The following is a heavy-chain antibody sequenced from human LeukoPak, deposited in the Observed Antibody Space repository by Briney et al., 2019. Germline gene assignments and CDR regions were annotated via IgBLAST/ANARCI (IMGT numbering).Heavy chain of an antibody. CDR3: AREAAYYDFWSGYYRSLNDY. D-gene: IGHD3-3*01. CDR1: GYSISSGYY. J-gene: IGHJ4*02. V-gene: IGHV4-38-2*02. CDR2: IYHSEST. Sequence: SETLSLTCTVSGYSISSGYYWGWIRQPPGKGLEWIGSIYHSESTYYNPSLESRVTISVDTSKNQFSLKLSSVTAADTAVYYCAREAAYYDFWSGYYRSLNDYWGQGTLVTVYS.